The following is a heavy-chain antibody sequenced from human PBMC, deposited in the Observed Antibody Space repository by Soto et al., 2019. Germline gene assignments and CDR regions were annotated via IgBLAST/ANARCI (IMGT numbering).Heavy chain of an antibody. V-gene: IGHV4-30-4*01. CDR2: IYYSGST. Sequence: PSETLSLTCTVSGGSISSGDYYWSWIRQPPGKGLEWIGYIYYSGSTYYNPSLKSRVTISVDTSKNQFSLKLSSVTAADTAVYYCARSVLSLYDFWSGYPLAFDYWGQGTLVTVS. CDR1: GGSISSGDYY. CDR3: ARSVLSLYDFWSGYPLAFDY. D-gene: IGHD3-3*01. J-gene: IGHJ4*02.